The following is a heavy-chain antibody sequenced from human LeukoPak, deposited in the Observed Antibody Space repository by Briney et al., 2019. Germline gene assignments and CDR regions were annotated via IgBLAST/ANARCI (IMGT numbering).Heavy chain of an antibody. Sequence: PGGSLRLSCAASGFTFSSYSMNWVRQAPGKGLEWVSSISSSSYIYYADSVKGRFTISRDNAKNSLYLQMNSLRAEDTGIYYCANRVAQHDSWGQGTLVTVSS. V-gene: IGHV3-21*04. CDR2: ISSSSYI. CDR1: GFTFSSYS. J-gene: IGHJ5*02. CDR3: ANRVAQHDS. D-gene: IGHD3-3*01.